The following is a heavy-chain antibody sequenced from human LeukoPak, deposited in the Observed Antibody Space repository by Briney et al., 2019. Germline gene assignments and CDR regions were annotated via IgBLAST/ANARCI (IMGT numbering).Heavy chain of an antibody. J-gene: IGHJ6*03. CDR3: AMGVYSYRIYYYYMDV. CDR1: GGSISSYY. CDR2: INHSGST. Sequence: SETLSLTCTVSGGSISSYYWSWIRQPPGKGLEWIGEINHSGSTNNNPSLKSRVTISVDTSKNQFSLKLSSVTAADTAVYYCAMGVYSYRIYYYYMDVWGKGTTVTVSS. V-gene: IGHV4-34*01. D-gene: IGHD5-18*01.